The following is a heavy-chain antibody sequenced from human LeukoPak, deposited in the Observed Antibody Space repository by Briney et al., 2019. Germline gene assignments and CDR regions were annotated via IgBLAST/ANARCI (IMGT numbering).Heavy chain of an antibody. J-gene: IGHJ4*02. CDR3: ARQYYDSTGYYYFDY. CDR1: GGSISGSSYY. V-gene: IGHV4-39*01. Sequence: PSETLSLTCTVSGGSISGSSYYWGWIRQPPGKGLEWIGSLYYSGSIYYNPSLRSRVTMSADTSKNQSSLNLSSMAAADTALYYCARQYYDSTGYYYFDYWGQGTLVTVSS. CDR2: LYYSGSI. D-gene: IGHD3-22*01.